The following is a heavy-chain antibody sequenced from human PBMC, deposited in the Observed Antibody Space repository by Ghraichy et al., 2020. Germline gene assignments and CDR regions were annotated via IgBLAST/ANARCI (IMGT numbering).Heavy chain of an antibody. J-gene: IGHJ6*02. CDR2: IYYSGST. V-gene: IGHV4-39*01. D-gene: IGHD3-3*01. CDR3: AVTYYDFWSGYSRTVDGYGMDV. CDR1: GGSISSSSYY. Sequence: SETLSLTCTVSGGSISSSSYYWGWIRQPPGKGLEWIGSIYYSGSTYYNPSLKSRVTISVDTSKNQFSLKLSSVTAADTAVYSCAVTYYDFWSGYSRTVDGYGMDVWGQGTTVTVSS.